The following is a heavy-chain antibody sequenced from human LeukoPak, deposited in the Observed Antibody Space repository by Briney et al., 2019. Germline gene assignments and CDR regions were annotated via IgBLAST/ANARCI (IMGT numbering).Heavy chain of an antibody. D-gene: IGHD3-10*01. J-gene: IGHJ4*02. CDR2: IVVGSGNT. Sequence: SVKVSCKASGFTFTSSTIQWVRQAPGQSLEWIGWIVVGSGNTNYAQKFQERVIITRDMSTTTVYMELSSLRSEDTAVYYCAGTPWFGELTLDYWGQGTLVTVSS. V-gene: IGHV1-58*02. CDR3: AGTPWFGELTLDY. CDR1: GFTFTSST.